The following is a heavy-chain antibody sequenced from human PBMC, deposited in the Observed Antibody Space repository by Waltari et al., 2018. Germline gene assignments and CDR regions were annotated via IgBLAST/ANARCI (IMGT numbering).Heavy chain of an antibody. Sequence: EVKVLESGGGLVQPGGSMRLACVASGFTFDSYAMTWVRQAPGKGLEWVSTVTGSGDGTFYADSVKGRFTTLRDNSKNTIYLQMNSLRAEDTAIYYCATRPQNRGALQHWGQGTLVTVSS. V-gene: IGHV3-23*01. CDR3: ATRPQNRGALQH. CDR2: VTGSGDGT. J-gene: IGHJ1*01. CDR1: GFTFDSYA.